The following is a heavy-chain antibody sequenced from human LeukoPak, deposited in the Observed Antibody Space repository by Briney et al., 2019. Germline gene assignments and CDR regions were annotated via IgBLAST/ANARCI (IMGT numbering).Heavy chain of an antibody. V-gene: IGHV4-59*01. CDR3: ARDLGIVARSDAFDI. CDR1: GGSISSYY. CDR2: IYYSGRT. J-gene: IGHJ3*02. Sequence: SETLSLTCTVSGGSISSYYWSWIRQPPEKGLEWVGYIYYSGRTNYNPSLKRRVTISVDTSKNQFSLKLSSVTAADTAVYYCARDLGIVARSDAFDIWGQGTMVTVSS. D-gene: IGHD3-22*01.